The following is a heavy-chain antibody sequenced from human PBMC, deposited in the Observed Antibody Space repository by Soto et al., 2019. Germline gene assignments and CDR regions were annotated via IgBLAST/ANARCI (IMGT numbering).Heavy chain of an antibody. J-gene: IGHJ1*01. Sequence: EVQLVESGGGLVQPGRSLRLSCAASGFTFDDYAMHWVRQVPGKGLEWVSGVNWNSGSIGYADSVKGRFAISRDNTKNSLHLQMNSLRAEDPAFYYGVKDELINWYSGHFRNWGHGTLVTVSS. V-gene: IGHV3-9*01. CDR1: GFTFDDYA. CDR3: VKDELINWYSGHFRN. D-gene: IGHD1-26*01. CDR2: VNWNSGSI.